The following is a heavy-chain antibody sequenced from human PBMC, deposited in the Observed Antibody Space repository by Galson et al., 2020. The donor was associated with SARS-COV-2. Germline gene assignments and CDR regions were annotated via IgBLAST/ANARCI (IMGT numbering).Heavy chain of an antibody. D-gene: IGHD3-3*01. CDR2: IHAANGNT. V-gene: IGHV1-3*01. J-gene: IGHJ6*02. CDR3: ARATIFGLAYDGMDV. CDR1: GYTFTRYT. Sequence: ASVKVSCKASGYTFTRYTMQWVRQAPGQRLEWMGWIHAANGNTDYSQKFQGRVTFTRDTSASTVYMELYSLRSEDTAVYYCARATIFGLAYDGMDVWGQGTTVTVSS.